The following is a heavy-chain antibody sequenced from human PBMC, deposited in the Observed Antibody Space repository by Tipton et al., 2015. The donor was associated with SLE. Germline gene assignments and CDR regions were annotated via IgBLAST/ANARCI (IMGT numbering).Heavy chain of an antibody. CDR2: IYYSGST. J-gene: IGHJ4*02. CDR1: GDSISSYY. CDR3: ASGFSGGSFEH. Sequence: TLSLTCTVSGDSISSYYWSWIRQPPGKGLEWIGYIYYSGSTNYNPSLKSRVTISVDTSKNQFSLKLTSVTAADTAVYYCASGFSGGSFEHWGQGTLVAVSS. V-gene: IGHV4-59*12. D-gene: IGHD3-10*01.